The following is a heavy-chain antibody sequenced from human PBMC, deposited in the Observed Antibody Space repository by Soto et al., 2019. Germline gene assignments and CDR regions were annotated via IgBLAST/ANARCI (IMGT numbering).Heavy chain of an antibody. D-gene: IGHD1-7*01. CDR3: AGTTLKWYYMDV. CDR1: GDSVSSNSAA. CDR2: TYYRSRWYN. J-gene: IGHJ6*03. Sequence: SQTLSLTCVISGDSVSSNSAAWNWIRQSPSRGLEWLGRTYYRSRWYNDYAVSVRSRITVNADTSKNQFSLHLNSVTPEDTAVYYCAGTTLKWYYMDVRDKGTTVTVSS. V-gene: IGHV6-1*01.